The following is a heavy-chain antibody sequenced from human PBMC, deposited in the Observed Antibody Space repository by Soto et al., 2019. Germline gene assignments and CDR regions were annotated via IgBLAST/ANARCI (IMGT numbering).Heavy chain of an antibody. J-gene: IGHJ6*02. CDR3: ARADDSSPGDYYYYYGMDV. D-gene: IGHD4-4*01. CDR2: IYYSGST. Sequence: QVQLQESGPGLVKPSQTLSLTCTVSGGSIRSGDYYWSWIRQPPGKGLEWIGYIYYSGSTYYNPSHKSRVTISVDTSKNQCSLKQSSVTAADTAVYYCARADDSSPGDYYYYYGMDVWGQGTTVTVSS. V-gene: IGHV4-30-4*01. CDR1: GGSIRSGDYY.